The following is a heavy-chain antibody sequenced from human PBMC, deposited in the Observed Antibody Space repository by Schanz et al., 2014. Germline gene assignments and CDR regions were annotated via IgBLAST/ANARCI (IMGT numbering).Heavy chain of an antibody. J-gene: IGHJ4*02. CDR1: GGTFSSYT. D-gene: IGHD6-19*01. CDR3: ARLRAGPFYFDY. CDR2: IIPILGIG. Sequence: QVQLVQSGAEVKKPGSSVKVSCKASGGTFSSYTISWVRQAPGQGPEWMGRIIPILGIGNDAQKFQGRVTMTTDTSTSTVYMELRSLTSDDSAVYYCARLRAGPFYFDYWGQGTLVTVSS. V-gene: IGHV1-69*02.